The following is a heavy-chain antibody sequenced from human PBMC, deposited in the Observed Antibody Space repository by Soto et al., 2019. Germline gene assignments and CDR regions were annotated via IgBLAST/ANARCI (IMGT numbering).Heavy chain of an antibody. Sequence: SETLSLTCTVAGYSISNADYYWSWIRQPPGKGLEWIGSIDYRGNTYNNPSLKSRLTISLDTSKSQFSLKLSSVSAADTAVYYCASFGVSSKNWFDPWGLGTLVTVSS. J-gene: IGHJ5*02. CDR1: GYSISNADYY. V-gene: IGHV4-30-4*01. D-gene: IGHD3-10*01. CDR2: IDYRGNT. CDR3: ASFGVSSKNWFDP.